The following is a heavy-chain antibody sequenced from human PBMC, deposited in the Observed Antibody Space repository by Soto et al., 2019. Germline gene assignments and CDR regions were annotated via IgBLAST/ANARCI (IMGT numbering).Heavy chain of an antibody. CDR3: ARDRDWYFDL. J-gene: IGHJ2*01. CDR2: ISSSSSFI. V-gene: IGHV3-21*01. Sequence: EVQLVESGGGLVKPGGSLRLSCAASGFTLSSFSMNWVRQAPGKGLEWVSSISSSSSFIYQADSVKGRFTISRDNAKDSLYLQMTSLRAEDAAVYYCARDRDWYFDLWGRGSLVTVS. CDR1: GFTLSSFS.